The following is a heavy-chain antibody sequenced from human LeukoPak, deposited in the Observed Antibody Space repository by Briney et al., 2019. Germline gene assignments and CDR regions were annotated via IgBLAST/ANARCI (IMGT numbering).Heavy chain of an antibody. CDR3: ARRVLWFGEFLDY. D-gene: IGHD3-10*01. J-gene: IGHJ4*02. CDR1: GGSFSGYY. Sequence: PSETLSLTCAVYGGSFSGYYWSWIRQPPGKGLEWIGEINHSGSTNYNPSLKSRVTISVDTSKNQFSLKLSSVTAADTAVYYCARRVLWFGEFLDYWGQGTLVTVSS. V-gene: IGHV4-34*01. CDR2: INHSGST.